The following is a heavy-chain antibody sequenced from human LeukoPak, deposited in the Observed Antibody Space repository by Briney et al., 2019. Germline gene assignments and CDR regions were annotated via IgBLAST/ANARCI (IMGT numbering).Heavy chain of an antibody. CDR2: ISYDGSNK. V-gene: IGHV3-30*04. Sequence: GGSLRLSCAASGFTFSSYAMHWVRQAPGKGLEWVAVISYDGSNKYYADSVKGRFTISRDNSKNTLYLQMNSLRAEDTAVYYCAREGLDSGSHFSAWFDPWGQGTLVTVSS. CDR1: GFTFSSYA. CDR3: AREGLDSGSHFSAWFDP. D-gene: IGHD3-10*01. J-gene: IGHJ5*02.